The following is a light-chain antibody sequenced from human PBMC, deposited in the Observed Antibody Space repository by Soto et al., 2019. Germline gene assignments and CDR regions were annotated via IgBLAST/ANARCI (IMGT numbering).Light chain of an antibody. CDR3: QTLGTGIHRV. Sequence: QPVLTQSPSASASLGASVKLTCTLSSGHSSYAIAWHQQQPEKGPRYLMKLNSDGSHSKGDGIPDRFSGSSSGAERYLTISSLQSEDEADYYCQTLGTGIHRVFGGGTKLTVL. V-gene: IGLV4-69*01. J-gene: IGLJ3*02. CDR1: SGHSSYA. CDR2: LNSDGSH.